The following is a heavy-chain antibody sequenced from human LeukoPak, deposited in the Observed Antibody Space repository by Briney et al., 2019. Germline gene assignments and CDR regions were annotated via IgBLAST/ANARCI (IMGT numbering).Heavy chain of an antibody. CDR1: GFTFSDYY. CDR3: ARARIATAGWFDP. J-gene: IGHJ5*02. D-gene: IGHD6-13*01. Sequence: PGGSLRLSCAASGFTFSDYYMSWIRQAPGKGLEWVSYISSSSSYTNYADSVKGRFTISRDNAKNSLYLQMNSLRAEDTAVYYCARARIATAGWFDPWGQGTLVTVSS. V-gene: IGHV3-11*06. CDR2: ISSSSSYT.